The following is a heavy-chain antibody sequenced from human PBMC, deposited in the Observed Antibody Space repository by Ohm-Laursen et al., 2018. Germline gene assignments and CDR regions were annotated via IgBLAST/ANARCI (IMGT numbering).Heavy chain of an antibody. CDR2: ISTDGSIT. Sequence: GSLRLSCAASGFTFSDYWMHWVRQAPGKGLVWVSRISTDGSITTYADSVKGRFTISRDNAKNTLYLQMNSLRTEDTAVYYCVRLLDLDFWGQGTLVTVSS. D-gene: IGHD3-3*01. CDR1: GFTFSDYW. V-gene: IGHV3-74*01. CDR3: VRLLDLDF. J-gene: IGHJ4*02.